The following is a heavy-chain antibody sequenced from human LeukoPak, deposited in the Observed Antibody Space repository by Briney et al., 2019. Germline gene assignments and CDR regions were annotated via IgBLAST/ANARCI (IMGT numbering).Heavy chain of an antibody. CDR2: ISSSSNYI. D-gene: IGHD4/OR15-4a*01. CDR1: GFTFSRST. V-gene: IGHV3-21*01. CDR3: VRIPNSANFPNWFDP. J-gene: IGHJ5*02. Sequence: GGSLRLSCAASGFTFSRSTMNWVRQAPGKGLEWVSSISSSSNYIYYADSVKGRFTISRDNAKNSLYLQMNSLRADDTAVYYCVRIPNSANFPNWFDPWGQGTLVTVSS.